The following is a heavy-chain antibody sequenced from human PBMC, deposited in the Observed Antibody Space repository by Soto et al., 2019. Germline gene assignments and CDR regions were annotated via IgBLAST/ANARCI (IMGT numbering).Heavy chain of an antibody. CDR2: IYFTGTT. V-gene: IGHV4-59*01. J-gene: IGHJ5*02. D-gene: IGHD3-3*01. Sequence: SETRSLTGSVSGVSIRSNYWTWIRQSPGKGLEWIGYIYFTGTTNYNPSLKSRVSISLDTSKNQMSLKLNSMTAADTAVYYCARGDGYYDLWSGYFDPWGQGTLVTVSS. CDR1: GVSIRSNY. CDR3: ARGDGYYDLWSGYFDP.